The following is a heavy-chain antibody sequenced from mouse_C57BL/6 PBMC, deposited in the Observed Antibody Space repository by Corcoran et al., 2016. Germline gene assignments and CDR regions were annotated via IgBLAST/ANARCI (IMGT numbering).Heavy chain of an antibody. Sequence: QVQLKQSGAELVRPGASVKLSCKASGYTFTDYYINWVKQRPGQGLEWIARIYPGSGNTYYNEKFKGKATLTAEKSSSTAYMQLSSLTSEDSAVYFCARCLYYYGRSPYAMDYWGQGTSVTVSS. CDR1: GYTFTDYY. CDR3: ARCLYYYGRSPYAMDY. J-gene: IGHJ4*01. D-gene: IGHD1-1*01. V-gene: IGHV1-76*01. CDR2: IYPGSGNT.